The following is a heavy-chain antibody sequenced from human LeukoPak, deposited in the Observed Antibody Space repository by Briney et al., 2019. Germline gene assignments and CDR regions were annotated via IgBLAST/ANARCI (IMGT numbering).Heavy chain of an antibody. CDR1: GGSISSSNW. CDR3: ASGDSTYYFDY. J-gene: IGHJ4*02. V-gene: IGHV4-4*02. D-gene: IGHD4-17*01. CDR2: IYHSGST. Sequence: SETLSLTCAVSGGSISSSNWWSWVRQPPGKGLEWIGEIYHSGSTNYNPSLKSRVTISVDTSKNQFSLKLSSVTAADTAVYYCASGDSTYYFDYWGQGTLVTVSS.